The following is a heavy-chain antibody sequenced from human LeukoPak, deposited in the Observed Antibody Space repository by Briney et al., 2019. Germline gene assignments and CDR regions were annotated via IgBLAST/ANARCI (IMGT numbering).Heavy chain of an antibody. Sequence: ASAKVSCKVSGYTLTELSMHWVRQAPGKGLEWMGGFDPEDGETIYAQKFQGRVTMTEDTSTDTAYMELSSLRSEDTAVYYCATIAPSKGYYYYGMDVWGQGTTVTVSS. CDR1: GYTLTELS. J-gene: IGHJ6*02. CDR3: ATIAPSKGYYYYGMDV. CDR2: FDPEDGET. V-gene: IGHV1-24*01.